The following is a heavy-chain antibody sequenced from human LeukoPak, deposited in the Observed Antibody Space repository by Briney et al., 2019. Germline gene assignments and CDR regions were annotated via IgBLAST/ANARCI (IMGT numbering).Heavy chain of an antibody. Sequence: GGSLRLSCGASGFTFSSSAMNWARQAPGKGLEWVSAISGSGASTYYADSVKGRFTISRDNSKNTLYLQMNSLRAEDTAIYYCAKAALRYQLLSSLDYWGQGTLVSVSS. CDR1: GFTFSSSA. D-gene: IGHD2-2*01. V-gene: IGHV3-23*01. CDR2: ISGSGAST. CDR3: AKAALRYQLLSSLDY. J-gene: IGHJ4*02.